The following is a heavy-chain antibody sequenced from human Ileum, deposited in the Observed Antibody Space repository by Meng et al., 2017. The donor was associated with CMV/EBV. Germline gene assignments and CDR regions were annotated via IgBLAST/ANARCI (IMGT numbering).Heavy chain of an antibody. CDR2: IYWNDDK. J-gene: IGHJ4*02. D-gene: IGHD6-13*01. CDR1: GFSLSTSGVG. Sequence: FSGFSLSTSGVGVGWIRQPPGKALECLALIYWNDDKRYSPSLKSRLTITKDTSKNQVVLTMTNMDPVDTATYYCAHHKYSSSWYYFDYWGQGTLVTVSS. V-gene: IGHV2-5*01. CDR3: AHHKYSSSWYYFDY.